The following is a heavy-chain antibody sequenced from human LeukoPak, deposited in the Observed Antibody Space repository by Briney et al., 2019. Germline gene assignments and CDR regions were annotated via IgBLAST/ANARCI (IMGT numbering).Heavy chain of an antibody. Sequence: PGGSLRLPCAASGFTFSSYEMNWVRQAPGKGLEWVSYISSSGSTIYYADSVKGRFTISRDNAKNSLYLQMNSLRAEDTAVYYCARDSRTWEMYYSMDVWGKGTTVTVSS. CDR1: GFTFSSYE. D-gene: IGHD1-26*01. V-gene: IGHV3-48*03. CDR3: ARDSRTWEMYYSMDV. J-gene: IGHJ6*03. CDR2: ISSSGSTI.